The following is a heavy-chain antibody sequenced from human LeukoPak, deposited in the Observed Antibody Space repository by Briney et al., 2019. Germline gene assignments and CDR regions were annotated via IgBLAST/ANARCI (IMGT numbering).Heavy chain of an antibody. Sequence: GESLKISFKGSGYRFTSYWIGWVRPMPGKGLEWMGIIYPGDSDTRYSPSFQGQVTISADKSISTAYLQWSSLKASDTAMYYCARSLAAAGIDYYYYYGMDVWGQGTTVTVSS. J-gene: IGHJ6*02. D-gene: IGHD6-13*01. CDR3: ARSLAAAGIDYYYYYGMDV. CDR1: GYRFTSYW. CDR2: IYPGDSDT. V-gene: IGHV5-51*01.